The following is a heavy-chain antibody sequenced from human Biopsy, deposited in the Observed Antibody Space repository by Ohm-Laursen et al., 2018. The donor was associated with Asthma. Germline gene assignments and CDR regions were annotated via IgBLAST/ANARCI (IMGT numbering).Heavy chain of an antibody. D-gene: IGHD3-3*01. CDR3: ARRITIFGVVAYFDY. V-gene: IGHV4-39*02. J-gene: IGHJ4*02. CDR2: ISYTGSA. Sequence: GTLSLTCTVSGGSMSSSSYYWGWIRQPPGKGLEWMGSISYTGSAYHNPSLKSRVTISVDTSKNHFSLKLSSVTAADMAVYYCARRITIFGVVAYFDYWGQGTLVTVSS. CDR1: GGSMSSSSYY.